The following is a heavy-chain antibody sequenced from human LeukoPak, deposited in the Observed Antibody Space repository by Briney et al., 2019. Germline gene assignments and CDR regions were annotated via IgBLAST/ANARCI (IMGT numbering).Heavy chain of an antibody. CDR2: ISSSSRTI. J-gene: IGHJ6*02. Sequence: PGGSLRLSFAASGFTFSTYDMNWVRQAPGKGLEWVSYISSSSRTISYADSVKGRFTISRDNAKNSLYLQMNSLRAEDTAVYYCARLRYYAMDVWGQGTTVTASS. CDR1: GFTFSTYD. CDR3: ARLRYYAMDV. V-gene: IGHV3-48*01.